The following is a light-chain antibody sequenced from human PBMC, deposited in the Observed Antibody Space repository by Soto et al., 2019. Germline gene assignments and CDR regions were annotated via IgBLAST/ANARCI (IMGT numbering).Light chain of an antibody. CDR2: GAS. V-gene: IGKV3-15*01. Sequence: EIVMTQSPAILSVSPGDRGPLXCRASQSVSSNLAWYQQKPGQAPRLLIYGASTRATGIPARFSGSGSGTEFTLTISSLQPDDFAVYYCQQRSNFLTFGGGTKVDIK. J-gene: IGKJ4*01. CDR3: QQRSNFLT. CDR1: QSVSSN.